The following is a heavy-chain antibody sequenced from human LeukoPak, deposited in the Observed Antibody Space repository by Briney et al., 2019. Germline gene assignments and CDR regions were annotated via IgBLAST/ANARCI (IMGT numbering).Heavy chain of an antibody. D-gene: IGHD6-13*01. CDR3: ASAGAAAGLGNWFDP. CDR1: GFTFSSYW. V-gene: IGHV3-74*01. CDR2: INGDGTST. Sequence: GGSLRLSCAASGFTFSSYWMHWVRQAPGKGLVWVSRINGDGTSTTYADSVEGRFTISRDNAKNTLYLQMNSLRAEDTAVYYCASAGAAAGLGNWFDPWGQGTLVTVSS. J-gene: IGHJ5*02.